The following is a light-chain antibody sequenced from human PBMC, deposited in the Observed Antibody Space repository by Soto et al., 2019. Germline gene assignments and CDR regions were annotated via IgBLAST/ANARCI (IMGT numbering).Light chain of an antibody. CDR3: SSYAGSNTVV. CDR2: EVS. Sequence: QSALTQPPSASGSPGQSVTISCTGTSSDVGGYNYVSWYQQQSGKAPKLMIYEVSKRPSGVPDRFSGSKSGNTASLTVSGLQAEDEAAYYCSSYAGSNTVVFGGATKLTVL. CDR1: SSDVGGYNY. V-gene: IGLV2-8*01. J-gene: IGLJ2*01.